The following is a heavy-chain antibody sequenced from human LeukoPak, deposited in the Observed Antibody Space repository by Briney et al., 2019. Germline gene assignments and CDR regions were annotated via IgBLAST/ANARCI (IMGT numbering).Heavy chain of an antibody. CDR2: ISDSGGST. D-gene: IGHD1-26*01. CDR3: AKDLVGATLYYFDY. CDR1: GFTFSSYT. Sequence: GGSLRLSCAAYGFTFSSYTMSWVRQAPGKGLEWVSSISDSGGSTFYAAPVKGRFTTSRDNSEKTLYLQMNSLRAEDTAVYYCAKDLVGATLYYFDYWGQGTLVTVSS. V-gene: IGHV3-23*01. J-gene: IGHJ4*02.